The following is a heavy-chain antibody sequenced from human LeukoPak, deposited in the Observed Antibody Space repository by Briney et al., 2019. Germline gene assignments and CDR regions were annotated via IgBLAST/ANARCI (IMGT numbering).Heavy chain of an antibody. J-gene: IGHJ4*02. CDR3: SRPGSGDPDY. V-gene: IGHV3-73*01. CDR1: GFTFSSYE. Sequence: GGSLRLSCAASGFTFSSYEMNWVRQASGKGLEWVGRIRSKTKNYATEYGASVKGRFTISRDDSKNTAFLQMNSLKTEDTAVYYCSRPGSGDPDYWGQGTLVTVSS. CDR2: IRSKTKNYAT. D-gene: IGHD3-10*01.